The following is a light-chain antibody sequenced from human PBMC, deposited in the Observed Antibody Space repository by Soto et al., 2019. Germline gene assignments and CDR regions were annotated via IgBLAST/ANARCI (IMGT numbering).Light chain of an antibody. CDR2: YTD. V-gene: IGLV1-44*01. Sequence: QPVLTQPPSASGTPGQRVTISCSGSSSNIGTTSVNWYQQLPGTAPKLLIYYTDQRPSGVPDRFSGSESGTSASLAISALQSEDEADYYCAAWDDSLNGWVFGGGTKVTVL. CDR1: SSNIGTTS. J-gene: IGLJ3*02. CDR3: AAWDDSLNGWV.